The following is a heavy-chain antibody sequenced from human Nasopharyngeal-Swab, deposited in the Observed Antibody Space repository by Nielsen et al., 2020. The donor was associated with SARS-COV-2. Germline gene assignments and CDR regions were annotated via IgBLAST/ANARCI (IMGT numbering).Heavy chain of an antibody. CDR2: IYPGDSDT. V-gene: IGHV5-51*01. J-gene: IGHJ4*02. CDR3: ATTLVDPFDY. D-gene: IGHD3/OR15-3a*01. Sequence: VRQMPGKGLEWMGIIYPGDSDTRYSPSFQGQVTISADKSISTAYLQWSSLKASDTAMYYCATTLVDPFDYWGQGTLVTVSS.